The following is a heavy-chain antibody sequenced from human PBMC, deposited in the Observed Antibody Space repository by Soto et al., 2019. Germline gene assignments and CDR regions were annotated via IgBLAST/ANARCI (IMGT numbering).Heavy chain of an antibody. CDR1: RFTFSSYA. V-gene: IGHV3-23*01. J-gene: IGHJ5*02. D-gene: IGHD2-2*01. CDR3: AKCVVVVPAAPFDT. CDR2: ISGSVGST. Sequence: VGSLRLSLEASRFTFSSYAMIWGLPSPVKGLEWVSAISGSVGSTYYADSVKGRFTISRDNSKNTLYLQMNSLRAEDTAVYYCAKCVVVVPAAPFDTWGQGTLVTVSS.